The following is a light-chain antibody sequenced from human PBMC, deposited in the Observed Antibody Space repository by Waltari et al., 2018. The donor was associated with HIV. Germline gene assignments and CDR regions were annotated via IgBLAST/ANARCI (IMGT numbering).Light chain of an antibody. CDR1: QSVSSD. Sequence: EIVMTQSPATLSVSPGERATLSCRASQSVSSDVAWYQQKPGQAPRLIIYGASTRATGIPARFSGSGSGTEFTLTISSLQSEDFAVYYCQQYYNWPETFGQGTKVELK. CDR2: GAS. CDR3: QQYYNWPET. V-gene: IGKV3-15*01. J-gene: IGKJ1*01.